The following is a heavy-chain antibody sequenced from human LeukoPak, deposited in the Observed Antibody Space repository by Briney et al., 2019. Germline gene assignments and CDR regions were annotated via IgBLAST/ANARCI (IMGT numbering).Heavy chain of an antibody. CDR2: IYYSGST. CDR1: GGSISTRSFY. V-gene: IGHV4-39*01. CDR3: ARQQLYYYGSGRFTPRFDP. Sequence: PSETLSLTCTVSGGSISTRSFYWGWIRQPPGKGLEWIGSIYYSGSTYYNPSLKSRVTISVDTSKNQFSLKLSSVTAADTAVYYCARQQLYYYGSGRFTPRFDPWGQGTLVTVSS. J-gene: IGHJ5*02. D-gene: IGHD3-10*01.